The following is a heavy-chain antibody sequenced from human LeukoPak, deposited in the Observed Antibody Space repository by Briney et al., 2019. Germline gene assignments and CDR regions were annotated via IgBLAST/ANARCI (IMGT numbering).Heavy chain of an antibody. V-gene: IGHV4-30-4*01. CDR1: GGSISSGDYY. Sequence: PSETLSLTCTVSGGSISSGDYYWSRIRQPPGKGLEWIGYIYYSGSTYYNPSLKSRVTISVDTSKNQFSLKLSSVTAADTAVYYCAREGTMVRGVLDYWGQGTLVTVSS. CDR2: IYYSGST. CDR3: AREGTMVRGVLDY. J-gene: IGHJ4*02. D-gene: IGHD3-10*01.